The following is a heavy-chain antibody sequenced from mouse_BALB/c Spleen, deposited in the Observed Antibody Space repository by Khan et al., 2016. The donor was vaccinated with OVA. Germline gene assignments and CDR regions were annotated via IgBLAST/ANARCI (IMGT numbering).Heavy chain of an antibody. Sequence: QVQLKASGAELARPGASVKLSYKASGYTFTSYTKHWVRQRPGQALEWIGHINPSNNYHNYNQNFKEKATLIVDKSSRTAYLQLSRLTSEDTAVYYCVREESYHGSYCCLAYWGQGPLVTVSA. V-gene: IGHV1-4*01. CDR3: VREESYHGSYCCLAY. CDR1: GYTFTSYT. CDR2: INPSNNYH. D-gene: IGHD2-10*01. J-gene: IGHJ3*01.